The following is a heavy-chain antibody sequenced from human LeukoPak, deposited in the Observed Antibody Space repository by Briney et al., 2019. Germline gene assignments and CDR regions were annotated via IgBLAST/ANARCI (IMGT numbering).Heavy chain of an antibody. CDR3: ATDSDPWGPAAGTIDY. CDR2: ISAYNGNT. J-gene: IGHJ4*02. V-gene: IGHV1-18*01. D-gene: IGHD6-13*01. CDR1: GYTFTSYD. Sequence: GASVKVSCKASGYTFTSYDINWVRQAPGQGLEWMGWISAYNGNTNYAQKLQGRVTMTEDTSTDTAYMELNSLRSEDTAVYYCATDSDPWGPAAGTIDYWGQGTLVTVSS.